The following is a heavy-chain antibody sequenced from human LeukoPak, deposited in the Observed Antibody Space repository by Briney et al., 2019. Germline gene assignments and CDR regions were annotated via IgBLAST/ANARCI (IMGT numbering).Heavy chain of an antibody. CDR3: ARGDGVAGPFQH. V-gene: IGHV4-31*03. J-gene: IGHJ1*01. CDR1: GGSISRSGYY. D-gene: IGHD6-19*01. CDR2: IYYSGST. Sequence: SQTLSLTCTVSGGSISRSGYYWSWIRQHPGKGLEWIGYIYYSGSTYYNPSLKSRVTISVDTSKNQFPLKLSSVTAADTAVYYCARGDGVAGPFQHWGQGTLVTVSS.